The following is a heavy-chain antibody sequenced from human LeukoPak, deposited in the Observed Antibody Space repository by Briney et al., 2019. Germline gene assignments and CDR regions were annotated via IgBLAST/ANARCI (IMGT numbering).Heavy chain of an antibody. D-gene: IGHD1-26*01. J-gene: IGHJ4*02. CDR2: IYSSGST. CDR1: GGSISNYF. V-gene: IGHV4-59*01. Sequence: PSETLSLTCSVSGGSISNYFWTWIRQPPGKGLEWIGYIYSSGSTYYNPSLKSRVTISVDTSITTAYMELSSLRPDDTAMYYCTRALGSDYWGQGTLVTVSS. CDR3: TRALGSDY.